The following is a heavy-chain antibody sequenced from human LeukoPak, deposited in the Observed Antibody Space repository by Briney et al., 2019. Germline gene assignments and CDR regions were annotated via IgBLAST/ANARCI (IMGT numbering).Heavy chain of an antibody. J-gene: IGHJ6*02. Sequence: SETLSLTCTVAGGSISSGGYYWSWIRQHPGKGLEWIGYIYYSGSTYYNPSLKSRVTISVDTSKNQFSLKLSSVTAADTAVYYCARAFGRFDSSGYYYYYYGMDVWGQGTTVTVSS. CDR2: IYYSGST. D-gene: IGHD3-22*01. CDR1: GGSISSGGYY. CDR3: ARAFGRFDSSGYYYYYYGMDV. V-gene: IGHV4-31*03.